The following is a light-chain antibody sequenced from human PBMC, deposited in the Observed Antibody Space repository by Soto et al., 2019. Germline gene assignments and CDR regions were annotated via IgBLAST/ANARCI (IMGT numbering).Light chain of an antibody. CDR3: QQSDTYPLN. CDR1: RSIGTW. CDR2: DAS. Sequence: IQMPHSLFTLSASVVYRVTMTCRASRSIGTWLAWYQHRPGKAPSLLIYDASTLRSGVPSRFSGSGSGTEFTLTISSLQADDFATYYCQQSDTYPLNFGQGTQLEIK. V-gene: IGKV1-5*01. J-gene: IGKJ5*01.